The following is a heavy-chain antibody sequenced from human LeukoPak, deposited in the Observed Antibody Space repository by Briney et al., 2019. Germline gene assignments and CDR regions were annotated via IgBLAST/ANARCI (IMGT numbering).Heavy chain of an antibody. D-gene: IGHD1-14*01. J-gene: IGHJ6*03. Sequence: PSETLSLTCTVSGGSITNYYWTWIRQPPGKGLEWIGYIHYSGSTNYNPSLKSRVTISVDTSKNQFSLKLSSVTAADTAVYYRARASITYYYYYYMGVWGKGTTVTVSS. CDR1: GGSITNYY. CDR3: ARASITYYYYYYMGV. CDR2: IHYSGST. V-gene: IGHV4-59*01.